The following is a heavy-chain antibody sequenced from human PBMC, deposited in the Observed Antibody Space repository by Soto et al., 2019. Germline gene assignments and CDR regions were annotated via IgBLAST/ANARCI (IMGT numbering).Heavy chain of an antibody. CDR2: ISSSGSTI. Sequence: QVQLVESGGGLVKPGGSLRLSCAASGFTFSDYYMSWIRQAPGKGLEWVSYISSSGSTIYYADSVKGRFTISRDNAKNSLYLQMNSLRAEDTAVYYCARDIVLVPAAQYYYYYYGMDVWGQGTTVTVSS. V-gene: IGHV3-11*01. J-gene: IGHJ6*02. D-gene: IGHD2-2*01. CDR3: ARDIVLVPAAQYYYYYYGMDV. CDR1: GFTFSDYY.